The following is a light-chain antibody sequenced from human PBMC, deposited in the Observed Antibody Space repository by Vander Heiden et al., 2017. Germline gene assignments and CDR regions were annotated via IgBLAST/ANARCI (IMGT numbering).Light chain of an antibody. Sequence: SSALTQHPAVSVALGQTVWITCHGDLLRRYYASWDQQKPGQAPVLGIYGKNNRPSGIPDRFSGSSSGNTASLTITGAQAEDDADYYCNSRDSSGNHLNWVFGGGTKLTVL. V-gene: IGLV3-19*01. CDR3: NSRDSSGNHLNWV. J-gene: IGLJ3*02. CDR2: GKN. CDR1: LLRRYY.